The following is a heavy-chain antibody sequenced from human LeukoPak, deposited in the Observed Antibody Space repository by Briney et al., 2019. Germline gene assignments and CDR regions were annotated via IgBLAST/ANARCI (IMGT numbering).Heavy chain of an antibody. V-gene: IGHV4-59*01. Sequence: PSETLSLTCTVSGGSISSYYWSWIRQPPGKGLEWIGYIYYSGSTNYNPSLKSRVTISVDTSKNQFSLKLSSVTAADTAVYYCARGTDIVADGYWGQGTLVTVSS. CDR2: IYYSGST. CDR3: ARGTDIVADGY. J-gene: IGHJ4*02. CDR1: GGSISSYY. D-gene: IGHD2-15*01.